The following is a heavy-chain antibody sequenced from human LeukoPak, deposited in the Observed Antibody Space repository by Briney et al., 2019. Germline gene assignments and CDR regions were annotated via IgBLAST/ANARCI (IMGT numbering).Heavy chain of an antibody. CDR1: GYTFTSYG. CDR3: ARVIYSSSWYHFDY. D-gene: IGHD6-13*01. CDR2: ISAYNGNT. J-gene: IGHJ4*02. Sequence: ASVKVSCKASGYTFTSYGISWVRQAPGQGLECMGGISAYNGNTNYVQKIQGRVTMTTDTSTSTAYMELRSLRSDDTAVYYCARVIYSSSWYHFDYWGQGTLVTVSS. V-gene: IGHV1-18*01.